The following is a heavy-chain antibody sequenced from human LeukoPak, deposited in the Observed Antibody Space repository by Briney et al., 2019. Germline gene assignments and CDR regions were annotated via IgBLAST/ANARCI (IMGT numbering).Heavy chain of an antibody. CDR1: GGSFSGYY. J-gene: IGHJ4*02. Sequence: PSETLSLTCAVYGGSFSGYYWSWIRQPPGKGLEWIGEINHSGSTNYNPSLKSRVTISVDTSKNQFSLKLSSVAAADTAVYYCAAGYSYGPRLDYWGQGTLVTVSS. CDR2: INHSGST. CDR3: AAGYSYGPRLDY. D-gene: IGHD5-18*01. V-gene: IGHV4-34*01.